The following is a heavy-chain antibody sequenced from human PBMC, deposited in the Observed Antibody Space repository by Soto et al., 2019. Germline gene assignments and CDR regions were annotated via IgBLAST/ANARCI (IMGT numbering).Heavy chain of an antibody. CDR1: GGSISGSSHY. Sequence: QLQLQESGPGLVKPSETLSLTCTVSGGSISGSSHYWGWIRPPPGKGLEWIGSIYYSGNTYYIPSLKSRVTISVHTSKNQFSLRLNSVTAADSAVYYCARHPRQGRLHYFDYWGPGTLVTGSS. J-gene: IGHJ4*02. V-gene: IGHV4-39*01. CDR3: ARHPRQGRLHYFDY. CDR2: IYYSGNT.